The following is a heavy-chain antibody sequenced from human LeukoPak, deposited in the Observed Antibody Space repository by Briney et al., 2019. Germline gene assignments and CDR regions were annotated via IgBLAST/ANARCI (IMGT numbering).Heavy chain of an antibody. D-gene: IGHD2-2*02. Sequence: SVKVSCKASGGTFSSYAISWVRQAPGQGLESMGGIIPIFGTANYAQKFQGRVTITTDESTSTAYMELSSLRSEDTAVYYCARSIVVVPAAIGWFDPWGQGTRVTVPS. CDR2: IIPIFGTA. V-gene: IGHV1-69*05. J-gene: IGHJ5*02. CDR1: GGTFSSYA. CDR3: ARSIVVVPAAIGWFDP.